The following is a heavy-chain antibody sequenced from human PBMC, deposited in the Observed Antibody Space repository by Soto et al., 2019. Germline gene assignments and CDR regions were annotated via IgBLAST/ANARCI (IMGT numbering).Heavy chain of an antibody. CDR3: ASGLWTFQH. J-gene: IGHJ1*01. CDR2: IKQDGSEK. D-gene: IGHD3-10*01. Sequence: GGSLRLSCASSGFTLSNYWMSWVLQAPGKGLEWVANIKQDGSEKYYVDSVKGRFTISRDNAKNSLYLQMNSLGAEDTAVYFCASGLWTFQHWGQGTLVTVSS. CDR1: GFTLSNYW. V-gene: IGHV3-7*01.